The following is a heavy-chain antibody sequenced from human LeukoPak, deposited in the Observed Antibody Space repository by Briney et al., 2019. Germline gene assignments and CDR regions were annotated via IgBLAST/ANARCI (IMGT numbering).Heavy chain of an antibody. J-gene: IGHJ4*02. D-gene: IGHD3-22*01. CDR1: GFNFDDYA. Sequence: GGSLRLSCATSGFNFDDYAMHWVRQAPGKGLEWVSGISWNSGFVGYADSVKGRFTISRDNAKNSLYLQMNSLRAEDTAVYYCARAPGTYYYDSSGYEYFDYWGQGTLVTVSS. V-gene: IGHV3-9*01. CDR3: ARAPGTYYYDSSGYEYFDY. CDR2: ISWNSGFV.